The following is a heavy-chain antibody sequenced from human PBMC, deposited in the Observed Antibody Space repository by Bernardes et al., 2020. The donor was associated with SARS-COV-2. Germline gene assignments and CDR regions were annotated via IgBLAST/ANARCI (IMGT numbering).Heavy chain of an antibody. CDR2: ISSSSYI. CDR3: ARARGSQQGYYFDY. J-gene: IGHJ4*02. Sequence: GGSLRLSCAASGFTFSSYSMNWVRQAPGKGLEWVSSISSSSYIYYADSVKGRFTISRDNAKNSLYLQMNSLRAEDTAVYYCARARGSQQGYYFDYWGQGTLVTVSS. CDR1: GFTFSSYS. V-gene: IGHV3-21*01. D-gene: IGHD1-26*01.